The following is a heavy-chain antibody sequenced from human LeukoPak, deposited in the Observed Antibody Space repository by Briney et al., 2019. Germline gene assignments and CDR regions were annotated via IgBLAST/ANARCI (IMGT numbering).Heavy chain of an antibody. CDR2: IKSDGSST. V-gene: IGHV3-74*01. Sequence: GGSLRLSCAASGFIFSDYWMHWVRQGPGKGLVWVSRIKSDGSSTSYAESVKGRFTISRDNAKNTLYLQMNSLRAEDTAVYYCAREGSAGIAVAGTPLHWGQGTLVTVSS. J-gene: IGHJ4*02. CDR1: GFIFSDYW. CDR3: AREGSAGIAVAGTPLH. D-gene: IGHD6-19*01.